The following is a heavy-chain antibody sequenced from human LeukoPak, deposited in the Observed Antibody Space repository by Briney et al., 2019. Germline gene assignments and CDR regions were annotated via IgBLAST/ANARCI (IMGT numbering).Heavy chain of an antibody. Sequence: ASVKVSCKASGYTFTSYGISWVRQAPGQGLEWMGWISAYNYNTNYAQKVQGRVSMTTDTSTSTAHMELRSLTSDDTAVYYCARHPYDFWSGYLGAWFDAWGQGTLVTVS. CDR1: GYTFTSYG. CDR2: ISAYNYNT. J-gene: IGHJ5*02. D-gene: IGHD3-3*01. V-gene: IGHV1-18*01. CDR3: ARHPYDFWSGYLGAWFDA.